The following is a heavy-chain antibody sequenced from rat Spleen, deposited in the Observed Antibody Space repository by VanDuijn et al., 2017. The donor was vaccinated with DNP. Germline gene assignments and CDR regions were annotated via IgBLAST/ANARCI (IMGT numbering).Heavy chain of an antibody. CDR3: ARHGFGAFNWFAY. D-gene: IGHD4-3*01. Sequence: EVQLVESGGGLVQPGRSLKLSCAASGFTFSDYAMAWVRQAPKKGLEWVATISYDGSRTYYRDSVKGRFTISRDNAKSTLYLQMDSLRSEDTATYYCARHGFGAFNWFAYWGQGVMVTVSS. CDR1: GFTFSDYA. CDR2: ISYDGSRT. V-gene: IGHV5-17*01. J-gene: IGHJ2*01.